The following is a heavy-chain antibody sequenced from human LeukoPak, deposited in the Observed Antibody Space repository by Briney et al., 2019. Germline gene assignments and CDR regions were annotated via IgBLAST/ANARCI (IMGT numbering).Heavy chain of an antibody. J-gene: IGHJ4*02. CDR3: ARGGVWGYYFDY. CDR2: IYTSGST. V-gene: IGHV4-61*05. Sequence: SGTLSLTCTVSGGSISSSSYYWSWIRQPPGKGLEWIGYIYTSGSTNYNPSLKSRVTISVDTSKNQFSLKLSSVTAADTAVYYCARGGVWGYYFDYWGQGTLVTVSS. CDR1: GGSISSSSYY. D-gene: IGHD3-16*01.